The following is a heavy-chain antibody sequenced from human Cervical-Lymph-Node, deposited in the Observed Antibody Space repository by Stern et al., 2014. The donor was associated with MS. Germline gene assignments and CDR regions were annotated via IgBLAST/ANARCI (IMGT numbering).Heavy chain of an antibody. D-gene: IGHD1-26*01. V-gene: IGHV4-39*01. Sequence: QLQLQESGPGLVKPSETLSLICTVSGGSINNDNNYWSWIRQPPGKGLEWIGNVDYNGGTQYNPSLKSRVAIFIDPAKTHFSLKLSSVTAADTAVYHCARRTGGGSYLWFDPWGQGALVTVSS. CDR3: ARRTGGGSYLWFDP. J-gene: IGHJ5*02. CDR1: GGSINNDNNY. CDR2: VDYNGGT.